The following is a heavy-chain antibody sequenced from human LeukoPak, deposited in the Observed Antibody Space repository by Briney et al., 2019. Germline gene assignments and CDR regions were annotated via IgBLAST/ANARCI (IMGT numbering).Heavy chain of an antibody. Sequence: GGSLRLSCAASGFTFSSYSMNWVRQAPGKGLEWVSYISSSSSTIYYADSVKGRFTISRDNSKNTLYLQMNSLRAEDTAVYYCARGANYDFWSGYITDGYNWFDPWGQGTLVTVSS. J-gene: IGHJ5*02. CDR1: GFTFSSYS. CDR2: ISSSSSTI. V-gene: IGHV3-48*01. CDR3: ARGANYDFWSGYITDGYNWFDP. D-gene: IGHD3-3*01.